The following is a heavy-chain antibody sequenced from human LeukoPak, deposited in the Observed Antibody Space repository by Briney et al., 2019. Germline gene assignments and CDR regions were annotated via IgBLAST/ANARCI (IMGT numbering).Heavy chain of an antibody. CDR1: GFTFSSYA. V-gene: IGHV3-23*01. D-gene: IGHD1-1*01. CDR3: AREGTGTIDY. CDR2: ISGSGGST. Sequence: PGGSLRLSCAASGFTFSSYAMSWVRQAPGNGLEWVSAISGSGGSTYYADSVKGRFTISRDNSKNTLYLQMNSLRAEDAAVYYCAREGTGTIDYWGQGTLVTVSS. J-gene: IGHJ4*02.